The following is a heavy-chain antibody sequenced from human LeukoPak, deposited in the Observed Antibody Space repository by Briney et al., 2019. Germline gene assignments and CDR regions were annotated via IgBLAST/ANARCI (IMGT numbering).Heavy chain of an antibody. CDR2: ISYDGSNK. CDR1: GFSFSTSG. Sequence: GGSLRLSCAASGFSFSTSGMSWVRQAPGKGLEWVAVISYDGSNKYYADSVKGRFTISRDNSKNTLYLQMNSLRAEDTAVYYCAKESGMDVWGQGTTVTVSS. CDR3: AKESGMDV. J-gene: IGHJ6*02. V-gene: IGHV3-30*18.